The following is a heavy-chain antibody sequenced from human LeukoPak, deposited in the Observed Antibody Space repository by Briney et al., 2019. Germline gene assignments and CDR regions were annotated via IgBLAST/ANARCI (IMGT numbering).Heavy chain of an antibody. D-gene: IGHD3-3*01. CDR1: GFTFSSYW. Sequence: GGSLRLSCAASGFTFSSYWMSWVRQAPGKGLEWVSAISGSGGSTYYADSVKGRFTISRDNSKNTLYLQMNSLRAEDTAVYYCAKSFLKYYDFWSGLSVAFDIWGQGTMVTVSS. J-gene: IGHJ3*02. CDR3: AKSFLKYYDFWSGLSVAFDI. CDR2: ISGSGGST. V-gene: IGHV3-23*01.